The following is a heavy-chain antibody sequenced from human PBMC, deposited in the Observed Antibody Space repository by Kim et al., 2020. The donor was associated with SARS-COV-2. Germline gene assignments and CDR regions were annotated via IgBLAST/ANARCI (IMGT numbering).Heavy chain of an antibody. V-gene: IGHV3-23*01. CDR1: GFTFSNYA. CDR3: AKDLSRIFISSPGTGRNYCQYGLDV. J-gene: IGHJ6*02. Sequence: GGSLRLSCAASGFTFSNYAMNWVRQAPGKGLEWVSAISGSGSSTYYADSVQGRFTISRDNSKNILYLRVNSVRAEDTAVYYCAKDLSRIFISSPGTGRNYCQYGLDVWGQGTTVTVSS. CDR2: ISGSGSST. D-gene: IGHD3-16*02.